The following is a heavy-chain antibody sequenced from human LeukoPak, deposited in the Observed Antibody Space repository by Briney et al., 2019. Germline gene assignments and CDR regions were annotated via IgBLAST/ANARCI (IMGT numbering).Heavy chain of an antibody. CDR1: GGSISSSSYY. D-gene: IGHD2-2*01. Sequence: WEALSLTWTVSGGSISSSSYYWGWIRQPPGKGLEWIGSIYYSGSTYYNPSLKSRVTISVDTSKNQFSLKLSSVTAADTAVYYCARHYCSSTSCYGDLDYYYYYYMDVWGKGTTVTVSS. CDR2: IYYSGST. CDR3: ARHYCSSTSCYGDLDYYYYYYMDV. V-gene: IGHV4-39*07. J-gene: IGHJ6*03.